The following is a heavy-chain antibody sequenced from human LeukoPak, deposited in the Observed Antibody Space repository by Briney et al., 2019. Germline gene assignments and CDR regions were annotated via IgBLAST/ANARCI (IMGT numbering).Heavy chain of an antibody. CDR3: ARDLSIAAAGAFDL. V-gene: IGHV3-21*01. Sequence: GGSLRLSCAASGFTFSNSVMNWVRQAPGKGLEWVSSISSSSSYIYYADSVKGRFTISRDNAKNSLYLQMNSLRAEDTAVYYCARDLSIAAAGAFDLWGRGTLVTVSS. J-gene: IGHJ2*01. CDR1: GFTFSNSV. CDR2: ISSSSSYI. D-gene: IGHD6-13*01.